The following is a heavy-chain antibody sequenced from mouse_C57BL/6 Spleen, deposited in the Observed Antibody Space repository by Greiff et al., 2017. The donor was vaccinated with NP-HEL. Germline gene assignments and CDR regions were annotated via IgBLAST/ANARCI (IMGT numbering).Heavy chain of an antibody. Sequence: EVKLMESGGDLVKPGGSLKLSCAASGFTFSSYGMSWVRQTPDKRLEWVATISSGGSYTYYPDSVKGRFTISRDNAKNTLYLQMSSLKSEDTAMYYCARHDRSYYYHFDYWGQGTTLTVSS. CDR3: ARHDRSYYYHFDY. CDR1: GFTFSSYG. V-gene: IGHV5-6*01. D-gene: IGHD1-1*02. CDR2: ISSGGSYT. J-gene: IGHJ2*01.